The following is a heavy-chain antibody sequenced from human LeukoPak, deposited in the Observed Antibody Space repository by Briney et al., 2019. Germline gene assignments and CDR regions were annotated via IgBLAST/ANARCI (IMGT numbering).Heavy chain of an antibody. CDR2: INHSGST. CDR3: ARGPGILTGYYHYYYYGMDV. J-gene: IGHJ6*02. Sequence: SETLSLTCTVSGGSISSYYWSWIRQPPGKGLEWIGEINHSGSTNYNPSLKSRVTISVDTSKNQFSLKLSSVTAADTAVYYCARGPGILTGYYHYYYYGMDVWGQGTTVTVSS. V-gene: IGHV4-34*01. D-gene: IGHD3-9*01. CDR1: GGSISSYY.